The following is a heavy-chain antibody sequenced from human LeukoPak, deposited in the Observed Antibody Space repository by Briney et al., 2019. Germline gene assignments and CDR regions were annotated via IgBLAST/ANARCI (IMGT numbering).Heavy chain of an antibody. Sequence: ASVKVSCKASGYTFTGYYMHWVRQAPGQGLEWMGWINPNSGNTGYAQKFQGRVTITRNTPISTAYMELSSLRSDDTAVYYCARGSALARYPFDYWGQGTLVTVSS. CDR3: ARGSALARYPFDY. CDR2: INPNSGNT. J-gene: IGHJ4*02. D-gene: IGHD2-15*01. V-gene: IGHV1-8*03. CDR1: GYTFTGYY.